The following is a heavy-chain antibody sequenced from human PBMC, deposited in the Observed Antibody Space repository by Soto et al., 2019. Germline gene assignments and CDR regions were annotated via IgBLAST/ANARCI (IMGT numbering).Heavy chain of an antibody. CDR3: ARGWPGYYSVDY. Sequence: PGGSLRLSCAASGFTFSSYAMHWVRQAPGKGLEWVAVISYDGSNKYYADSVKGRFTISRDNSKNTLYLQMNSLRAEDTAVYYCARGWPGYYSVDYWGQGTLVTVSS. CDR1: GFTFSSYA. D-gene: IGHD2-15*01. CDR2: ISYDGSNK. V-gene: IGHV3-30-3*01. J-gene: IGHJ4*02.